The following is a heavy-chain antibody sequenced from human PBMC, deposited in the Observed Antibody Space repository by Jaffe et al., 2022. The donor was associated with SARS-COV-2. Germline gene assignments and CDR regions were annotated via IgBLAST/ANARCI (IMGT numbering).Heavy chain of an antibody. CDR3: TTPPYYYDSSGYYTSLGYYMDV. D-gene: IGHD3-22*01. J-gene: IGHJ6*03. V-gene: IGHV3-15*01. CDR1: GFTFSNAW. Sequence: EVQLVESGGGLVKPGGSLRLSCAASGFTFSNAWMSWVRQAPGKGLEWVGRIKSKTDGGTTDYAAPVKGRFTISRDDSKNTLYLQMNSLKTEDTAVYYCTTPPYYYDSSGYYTSLGYYMDVWGKGTTVTVSS. CDR2: IKSKTDGGTT.